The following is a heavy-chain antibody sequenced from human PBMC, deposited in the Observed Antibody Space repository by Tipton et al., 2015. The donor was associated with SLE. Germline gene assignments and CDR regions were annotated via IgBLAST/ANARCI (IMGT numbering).Heavy chain of an antibody. CDR3: ARLGEDDGVRFYYFDH. Sequence: TLSLTCTVSGGSISSGGYYWSWLRQLPGKGLEWIGYIYYSGSTYHNPSLKSRVTISVDTSKNQFSLKLSSVTAADAAVYYCARLGEDDGVRFYYFDHWGQGNLVAVSS. V-gene: IGHV4-30-4*08. D-gene: IGHD3-3*01. CDR2: IYYSGST. J-gene: IGHJ4*02. CDR1: GGSISSGGYY.